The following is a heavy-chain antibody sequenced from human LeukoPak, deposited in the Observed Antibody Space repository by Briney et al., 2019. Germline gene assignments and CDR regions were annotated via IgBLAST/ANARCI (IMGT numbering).Heavy chain of an antibody. D-gene: IGHD3-22*01. Sequence: SETLSLTCTVSGGSISRDTYYWGWIRQPPGKGLEWIGNIYYSGSTYYNPSLKSRVTISVDTSKNQFSLKLSSVTAADTAVYFCARGPYSYDSSGAFDIWGQGTMVTVSS. J-gene: IGHJ3*02. V-gene: IGHV4-39*01. CDR3: ARGPYSYDSSGAFDI. CDR2: IYYSGST. CDR1: GGSISRDTYY.